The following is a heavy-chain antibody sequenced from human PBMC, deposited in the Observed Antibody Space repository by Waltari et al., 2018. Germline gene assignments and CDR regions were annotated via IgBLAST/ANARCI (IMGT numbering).Heavy chain of an antibody. J-gene: IGHJ4*02. Sequence: QVQLVQSGAEVKKPGASVKVSCKASGYTFTSYGIRWVRPAPGQGLEWMGWISAYNGNTNYAQKLQGRVTMTTDTSTSTAYMELRSLRSDDTAVYYCARDDNFGGTSGSLFDYWGQGTLVTVSS. CDR3: ARDDNFGGTSGSLFDY. D-gene: IGHD3-16*01. CDR2: ISAYNGNT. V-gene: IGHV1-18*01. CDR1: GYTFTSYG.